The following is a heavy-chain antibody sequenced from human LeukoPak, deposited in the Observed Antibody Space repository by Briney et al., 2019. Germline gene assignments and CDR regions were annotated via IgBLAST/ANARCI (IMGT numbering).Heavy chain of an antibody. CDR2: IVPSDSYT. Sequence: GESLKISFQGSGYRFTSYWISWVRQMPGKGLVWMGRIVPSDSYTNYSPSFQGHVTISADKSISTAYLQWSSLKASDTAMYYCARQDLGQYCSGGSCYMDYWGQGTLVTVSS. V-gene: IGHV5-10-1*01. CDR1: GYRFTSYW. D-gene: IGHD2-15*01. J-gene: IGHJ4*02. CDR3: ARQDLGQYCSGGSCYMDY.